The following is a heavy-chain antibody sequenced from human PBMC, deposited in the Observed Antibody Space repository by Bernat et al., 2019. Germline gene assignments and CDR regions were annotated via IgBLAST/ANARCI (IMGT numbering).Heavy chain of an antibody. Sequence: QVQLVESGGGVVQPGRSLRLFCAASGCPFSSYGMPWVRKAPGKGLEWVAVISYDGSNQYYADSVKGRFTISRDNSKNTLYLQMNSLRAEDTAVYYCSKGQVGAAWTRRAFDIWGQGTMVTVSS. V-gene: IGHV3-30*18. CDR2: ISYDGSNQ. D-gene: IGHD2-15*01. CDR3: SKGQVGAAWTRRAFDI. J-gene: IGHJ3*02. CDR1: GCPFSSYG.